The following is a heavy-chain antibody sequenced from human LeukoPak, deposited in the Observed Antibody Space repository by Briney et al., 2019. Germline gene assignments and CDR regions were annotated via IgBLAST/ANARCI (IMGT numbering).Heavy chain of an antibody. J-gene: IGHJ6*03. CDR3: ARESLGYCSGSTCYYFYMDF. CDR1: GFTFSSYS. Sequence: GGSLRLSCAASGFTFSSYSMNWVRQAPGEGLEWLSYISGSSSTIYYADSVKGRFTISRDNAKNSLYLQMDSLRAEDTAVYYCARESLGYCSGSTCYYFYMDFWGKGTTVTVSS. D-gene: IGHD2-15*01. CDR2: ISGSSSTI. V-gene: IGHV3-48*04.